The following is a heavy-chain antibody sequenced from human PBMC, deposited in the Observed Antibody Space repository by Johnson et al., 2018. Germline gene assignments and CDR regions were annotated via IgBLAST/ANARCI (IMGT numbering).Heavy chain of an antibody. D-gene: IGHD4-17*01. CDR1: GFTFSSYA. Sequence: VQLVESGGGVVQPGRSLRLSCAAAGFTFSSYAMRWVRLAPGKGLEWVSSISGGRRDENYADSVKGRFTISRDNPKNTRYLQMNNLGAEDTGVYYCARRQHGDYPWSTFDVWGQGTMVTVSS. J-gene: IGHJ3*01. V-gene: IGHV3-21*01. CDR2: ISGGRRDE. CDR3: ARRQHGDYPWSTFDV.